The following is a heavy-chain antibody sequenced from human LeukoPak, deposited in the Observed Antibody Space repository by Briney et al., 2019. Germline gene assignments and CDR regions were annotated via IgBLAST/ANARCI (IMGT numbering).Heavy chain of an antibody. V-gene: IGHV4-61*02. CDR2: IYTSGST. J-gene: IGHJ5*02. CDR3: ARVPTAPGGWFDP. Sequence: PSQTLSLTCTVSGGSISSGSYYWSWIRQPAGKGLEWIGRIYTSGSTNYNPSLKSRVTISVDTSKNQFSLKLSSVTAADTAVYYCARVPTAPGGWFDPWGQGTPVTVSS. D-gene: IGHD5-18*01. CDR1: GGSISSGSYY.